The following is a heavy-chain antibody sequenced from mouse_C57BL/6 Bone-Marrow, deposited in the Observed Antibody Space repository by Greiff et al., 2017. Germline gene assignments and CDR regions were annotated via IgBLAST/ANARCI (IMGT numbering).Heavy chain of an antibody. V-gene: IGHV1-81*01. Sequence: VHLVESGAELARPGASVKLSCKASGYTFTSYGISWVKQRTGQGLEWIGEIYPRSGNTYYNEKFKGKATLTADKSSSTAYMELRSLTSEDSAVYFCARSYYYGSSSYAMDYWGQGTSVTVSS. J-gene: IGHJ4*01. CDR3: ARSYYYGSSSYAMDY. CDR2: IYPRSGNT. CDR1: GYTFTSYG. D-gene: IGHD1-1*01.